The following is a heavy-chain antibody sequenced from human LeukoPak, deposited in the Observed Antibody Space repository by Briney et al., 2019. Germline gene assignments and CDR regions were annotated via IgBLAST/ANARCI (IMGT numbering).Heavy chain of an antibody. CDR2: IYYSGST. CDR1: GGSISSYY. Sequence: SETLSLTCTVSGGSISSYYWSWIRQPPGKGLEWIGYIYYSGSTNYNPSLKSRVTISVDTSKNQFSLKLSSVTAADTAVYYCARGAYYEYDYVWGSYRLLFNYWGQGTLVTVSS. D-gene: IGHD3-16*02. J-gene: IGHJ4*02. CDR3: ARGAYYEYDYVWGSYRLLFNY. V-gene: IGHV4-59*01.